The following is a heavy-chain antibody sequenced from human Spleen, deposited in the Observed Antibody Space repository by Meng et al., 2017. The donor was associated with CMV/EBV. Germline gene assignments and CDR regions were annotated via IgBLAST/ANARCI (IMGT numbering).Heavy chain of an antibody. J-gene: IGHJ4*02. D-gene: IGHD1-26*01. CDR3: AAWEGGRNY. Sequence: LSCAPPEFTCITAWLNWGRQAGNKGLEYVGNINPTGTEGISVDSMKGRFTISRDNAKNSLYLQMNSLRAEDTAVYYCAAWEGGRNYWGQGTLVTVSS. CDR1: EFTCITAW. CDR2: INPTGTEG. V-gene: IGHV3-7*01.